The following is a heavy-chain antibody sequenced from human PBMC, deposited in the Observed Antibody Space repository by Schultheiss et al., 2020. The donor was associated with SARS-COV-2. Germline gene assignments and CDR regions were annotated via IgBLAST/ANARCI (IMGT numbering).Heavy chain of an antibody. CDR3: ARGCRRIGEYRDPLGTECRDYFEY. CDR1: GGSFSGYY. J-gene: IGHJ4*02. D-gene: IGHD3-16*01. Sequence: SETLSLTCDVDGGSFSGYYWTWVRQTPGKGLEWIGRINHSGNTYYNPSLKSRVTISVDTSKRQFSLRLTSVTAADTAVYYCARGCRRIGEYRDPLGTECRDYFEYWGQGNSVTVSS. CDR2: INHSGNT. V-gene: IGHV4-34*01.